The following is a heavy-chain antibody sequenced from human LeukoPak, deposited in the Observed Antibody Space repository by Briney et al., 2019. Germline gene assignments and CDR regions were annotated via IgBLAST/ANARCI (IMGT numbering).Heavy chain of an antibody. CDR3: AKDLYIVATTGDDAFDI. CDR2: ISGSGGST. D-gene: IGHD5-12*01. V-gene: IGHV3-23*01. J-gene: IGHJ3*02. CDR1: GFTFSSYA. Sequence: GGSLRLSCAASGFTFSSYAMSWVRQAPGEGLEWVSAISGSGGSTYYADSVKGRFTISRDNSKNTLYLQMNSLRAEDTAVYYCAKDLYIVATTGDDAFDIWGQGTMVTVSS.